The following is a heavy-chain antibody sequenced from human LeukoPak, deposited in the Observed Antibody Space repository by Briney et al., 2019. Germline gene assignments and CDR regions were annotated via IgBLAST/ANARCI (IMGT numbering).Heavy chain of an antibody. CDR2: IHHDGST. D-gene: IGHD3-22*01. CDR1: GGSFSGYY. V-gene: IGHV4-34*01. CDR3: ARGPYYYDSSGYHY. Sequence: SETLSLTCAVYGGSFSGYYWSWIRQPPGKGLELIGEIHHDGSTNYNPSLKSRVTISVDTSKNQFSLKLSSVTAADTAVYYCARGPYYYDSSGYHYWGQGTLVTVSS. J-gene: IGHJ4*02.